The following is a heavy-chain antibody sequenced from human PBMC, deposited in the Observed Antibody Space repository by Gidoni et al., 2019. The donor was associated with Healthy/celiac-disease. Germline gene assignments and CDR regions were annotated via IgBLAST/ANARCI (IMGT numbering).Heavy chain of an antibody. CDR1: GFTFRSYA. CDR2: ISGSGGST. CDR3: AKVVVPYGDYEGWFDP. D-gene: IGHD4-17*01. J-gene: IGHJ5*02. V-gene: IGHV3-23*01. Sequence: EVQLLESGGGLVQPGGSLRLSCAASGFTFRSYAMSWVRQAPGKGLEWVSAISGSGGSTYYADSVKGRFTISRDNSKNTLYLQMNSLRAEDTAVYYCAKVVVPYGDYEGWFDPWGQGTLVTVSS.